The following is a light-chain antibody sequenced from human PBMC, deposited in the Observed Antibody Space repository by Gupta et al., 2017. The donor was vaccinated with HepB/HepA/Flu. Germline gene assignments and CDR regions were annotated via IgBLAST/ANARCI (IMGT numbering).Light chain of an antibody. CDR2: DDK. J-gene: IGLJ3*02. V-gene: IGLV3-21*03. Sequence: SYVLTQPPSVSVTPGKTPRITCGGNDIGSKSVHWYQQKPGQAPLLVIYDDKDRPSGIPERLSGSNSGNTATLIINKVEAGDEADYYCQVWDSSADHWVFGGGTKLTVL. CDR3: QVWDSSADHWV. CDR1: DIGSKS.